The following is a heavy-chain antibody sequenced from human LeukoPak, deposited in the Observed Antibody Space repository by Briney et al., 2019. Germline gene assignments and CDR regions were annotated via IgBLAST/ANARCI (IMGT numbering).Heavy chain of an antibody. D-gene: IGHD4-17*01. CDR1: GFTFSSYS. CDR2: ISYDGSNK. CDR3: ARSTSVTTFSYGMDV. V-gene: IGHV3-30*03. J-gene: IGHJ6*02. Sequence: GGSLRLSCAASGFTFSSYSMNWVRQAPGKGLEWVAVISYDGSNKYYADSVKGRFTISRDNSKNTLYLQMNSLGAEDTAVYYCARSTSVTTFSYGMDVWGQGTTVIVSS.